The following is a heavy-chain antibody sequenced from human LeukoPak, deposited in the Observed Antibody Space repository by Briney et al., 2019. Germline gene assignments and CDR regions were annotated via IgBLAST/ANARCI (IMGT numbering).Heavy chain of an antibody. V-gene: IGHV3-30*18. CDR1: GFTFSSYG. CDR3: AKNRQDYVDYYHYGMDV. Sequence: GGSLRLSCAASGFTFSSYGVHWVREAPGKGLEWVAVISYDGSNKDYGDAVKGRFTISRDNSKNTLYLQMKSLRDEDTAVYYCAKNRQDYVDYYHYGMDVWGQGTTVTVSS. J-gene: IGHJ6*02. D-gene: IGHD4-17*01. CDR2: ISYDGSNK.